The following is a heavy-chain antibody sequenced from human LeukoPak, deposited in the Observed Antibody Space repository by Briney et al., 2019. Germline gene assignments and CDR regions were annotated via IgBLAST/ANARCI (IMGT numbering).Heavy chain of an antibody. CDR2: ISYDGSNK. D-gene: IGHD3-3*01. Sequence: GGSLRLSCAASGFTFSSYGMHWVRQAPGKGLEWVAVISYDGSNKYYADSVKGRFTISRDNSKNTLFLQMNSLRAEDTAIYYCTSDGVSRFDYWGQGTLVTVFS. V-gene: IGHV3-30*03. CDR3: TSDGVSRFDY. J-gene: IGHJ4*02. CDR1: GFTFSSYG.